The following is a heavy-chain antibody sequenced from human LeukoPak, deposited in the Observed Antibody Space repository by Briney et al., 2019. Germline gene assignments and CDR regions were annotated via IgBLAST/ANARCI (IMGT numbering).Heavy chain of an antibody. D-gene: IGHD6-19*01. J-gene: IGHJ4*02. Sequence: PGGSLRLSCAASGFTFSSYGMHWVRQAPGKGLEWVAVISYDGSDKYYADSVKGRFTISRDNSKNTLYLQMNSLRAEDTAVYYCAKDVGSGWSVRPSDYWGQGTLVTVSS. CDR1: GFTFSSYG. V-gene: IGHV3-30*18. CDR3: AKDVGSGWSVRPSDY. CDR2: ISYDGSDK.